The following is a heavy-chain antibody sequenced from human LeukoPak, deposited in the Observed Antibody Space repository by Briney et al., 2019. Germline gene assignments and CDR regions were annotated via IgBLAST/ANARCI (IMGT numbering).Heavy chain of an antibody. Sequence: SETLSLTCTVSGGSISSYYWSWIRQPPGKGLEWIGYIYYSGRTNYNPSLKSRVTISVDTSKNQFSLQLSSVTAADTAVYYCARHYFDSSGYYYVDYWGQGTLVTVSS. D-gene: IGHD3-22*01. CDR3: ARHYFDSSGYYYVDY. CDR2: IYYSGRT. V-gene: IGHV4-59*08. J-gene: IGHJ4*02. CDR1: GGSISSYY.